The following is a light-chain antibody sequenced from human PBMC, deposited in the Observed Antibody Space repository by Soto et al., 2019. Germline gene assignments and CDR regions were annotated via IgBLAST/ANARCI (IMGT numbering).Light chain of an antibody. Sequence: EIVMTQSPSTLFASPGERVPLSCRASQSVGRNLAWYQQKPGKAPRLLIFDVSIMAIGIPASFSGSGSGTEFTLPIGSLQSEDSAVYYCQQYNNWQYTFGQGTKLEI. V-gene: IGKV3-15*01. J-gene: IGKJ2*01. CDR1: QSVGRN. CDR3: QQYNNWQYT. CDR2: DVS.